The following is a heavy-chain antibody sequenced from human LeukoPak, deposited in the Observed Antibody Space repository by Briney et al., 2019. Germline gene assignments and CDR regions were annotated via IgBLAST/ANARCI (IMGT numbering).Heavy chain of an antibody. Sequence: KPSETLPLTCAVYGGSFSGYYWSWIRQPPGKGLEWIGEINHSGSTNYNPSLKSRVTISVDTSKNQFSLKLSSVTAADTAVYYCARGRVIHRVWGQGTMVTVSS. D-gene: IGHD2-21*01. CDR1: GGSFSGYY. CDR2: INHSGST. CDR3: ARGRVIHRV. V-gene: IGHV4-34*01. J-gene: IGHJ3*01.